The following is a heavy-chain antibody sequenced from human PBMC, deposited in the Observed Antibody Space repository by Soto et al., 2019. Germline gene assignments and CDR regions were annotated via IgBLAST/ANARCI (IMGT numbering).Heavy chain of an antibody. V-gene: IGHV4-4*02. CDR3: ATYNNTLRIFDY. Sequence: PSETLSLTCAASSGSISGANWWSWVRQPPGKGLEWIGEIYHTGSTNYNASLKSRVTISVDNSKNQFSLNLKSVTAADTAVYYCATYNNTLRIFDYWGQGALVTVSS. CDR1: SGSISGANW. J-gene: IGHJ4*02. CDR2: IYHTGST. D-gene: IGHD1-1*01.